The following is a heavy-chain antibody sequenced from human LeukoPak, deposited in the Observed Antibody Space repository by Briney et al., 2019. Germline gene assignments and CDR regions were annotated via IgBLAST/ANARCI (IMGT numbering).Heavy chain of an antibody. J-gene: IGHJ4*02. D-gene: IGHD5-18*01. CDR3: AKDRREYSYGSFDY. Sequence: PRGSLRLSCAASGFTFSSYGMHWVRQAPGKGLEWVAVISYDGSNKYYADSVKGRFTISRDNSKNTLYLQMNSLRAEDTAVYYCAKDRREYSYGSFDYWGQGTLVTVSS. V-gene: IGHV3-30*18. CDR1: GFTFSSYG. CDR2: ISYDGSNK.